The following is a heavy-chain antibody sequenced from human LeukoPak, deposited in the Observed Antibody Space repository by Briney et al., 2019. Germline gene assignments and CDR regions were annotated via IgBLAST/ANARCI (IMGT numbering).Heavy chain of an antibody. V-gene: IGHV3-30*04. Sequence: GRSLRLSCAASGFTFSNYAMHWVRQAPGKGLEWVAVILHDGSNKYADSVKGRFTISRDNSKNTLYLQMNSLRAEDTAVYYCARGLMIRGVADYWGQGTLVTVSS. CDR3: ARGLMIRGVADY. J-gene: IGHJ4*02. CDR2: ILHDGSNK. D-gene: IGHD3-10*01. CDR1: GFTFSNYA.